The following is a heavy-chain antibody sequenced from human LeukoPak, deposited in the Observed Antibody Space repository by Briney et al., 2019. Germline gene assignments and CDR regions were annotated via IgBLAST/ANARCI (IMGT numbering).Heavy chain of an antibody. D-gene: IGHD3-10*01. CDR1: GFTSSSYA. J-gene: IGHJ4*02. CDR3: AIKFDVGYYYGSGSYYNSYFDY. V-gene: IGHV3-23*01. Sequence: GGSLRLSCAASGFTSSSYAMSWVRQAPGKGLEWVSAISGSGGSTYYADSVKGRFTISRDTSKNTLYLQMNSLRAEDTAVYYCAIKFDVGYYYGSGSYYNSYFDYWGQGTLVTVSS. CDR2: ISGSGGST.